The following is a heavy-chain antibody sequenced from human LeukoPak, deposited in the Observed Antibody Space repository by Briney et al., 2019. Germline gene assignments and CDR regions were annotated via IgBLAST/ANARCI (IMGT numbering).Heavy chain of an antibody. CDR3: AGELFTGTYSGPDY. CDR2: IKQDGSEK. V-gene: IGHV3-7*01. J-gene: IGHJ4*02. D-gene: IGHD3-9*01. CDR1: GFTFSSYW. Sequence: GGSLRLSCAASGFTFSSYWMSWVRQAPGKGLEWVANIKQDGSEKYYVDSVKGRFTISRDNAKNTLYLQMDSLRVEDTAVYYCAGELFTGTYSGPDYWGQGTLVTVSS.